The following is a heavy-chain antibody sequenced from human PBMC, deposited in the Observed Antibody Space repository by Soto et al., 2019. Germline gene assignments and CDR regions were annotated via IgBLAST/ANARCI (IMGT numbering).Heavy chain of an antibody. CDR1: GGTFSSYA. CDR2: IIPILGTA. D-gene: IGHD2-2*01. Sequence: QVQLVQSGAEVKKPGSSMKVSCKASGGTFSSYAISWVRQAPGQGLEWMGGIIPILGTANYAQKFQGRVTITADESTSTAYMELSSLRSEDTAVYYCARADCSSNSCYYYYYGMDVWGQGTTVTASS. CDR3: ARADCSSNSCYYYYYGMDV. J-gene: IGHJ6*02. V-gene: IGHV1-69*01.